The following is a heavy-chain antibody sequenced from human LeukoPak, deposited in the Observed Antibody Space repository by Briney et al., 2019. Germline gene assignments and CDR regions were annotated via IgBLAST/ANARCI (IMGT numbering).Heavy chain of an antibody. CDR1: GFTFSSYS. V-gene: IGHV3-48*01. Sequence: PGGSLRLSCAASGFTFSSYSMNWVRQAPGKGLEWVSYISSSSSTIYYADSVKGRFTISRDNAKNSLYLQMNSLRAEDTAVYYCARGDSSGWWDKYYFDYWGQGTLVTVSS. CDR2: ISSSSSTI. CDR3: ARGDSSGWWDKYYFDY. J-gene: IGHJ4*02. D-gene: IGHD6-19*01.